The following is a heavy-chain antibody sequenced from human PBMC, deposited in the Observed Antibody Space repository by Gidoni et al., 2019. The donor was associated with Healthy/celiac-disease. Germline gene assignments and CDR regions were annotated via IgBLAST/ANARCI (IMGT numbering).Heavy chain of an antibody. CDR1: GFPFSDSY. CDR2: ISSSGSTI. CDR3: ARYASPYYYGSNDHFDY. V-gene: IGHV3-11*01. Sequence: QVQLVESGGGLVKPGGSLRRSCAASGFPFSDSYMSWIRQAPGKGLEWVSYISSSGSTIYYADSVKGRFTISRDNAKNSLYLQMNSLRAEDTAVYYCARYASPYYYGSNDHFDYWGQGTLVTVSS. J-gene: IGHJ4*02. D-gene: IGHD3-10*01.